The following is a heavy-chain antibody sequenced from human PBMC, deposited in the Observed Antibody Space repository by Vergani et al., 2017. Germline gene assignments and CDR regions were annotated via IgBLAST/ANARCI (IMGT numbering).Heavy chain of an antibody. Sequence: QVQLQESGPGLVKPSQTLSLTCTVSGGSISSGGYYWSWIRQHPGKGLEWIGYIYYSGSTYYNPSLKSRITISVDTSKNQFSLKLISVTAADTAVYYCSGEDTLYYYYMDVWGKGTTVTVSS. J-gene: IGHJ6*03. CDR1: GGSISSGGYY. CDR3: SGEDTLYYYYMDV. D-gene: IGHD5-18*01. V-gene: IGHV4-31*03. CDR2: IYYSGST.